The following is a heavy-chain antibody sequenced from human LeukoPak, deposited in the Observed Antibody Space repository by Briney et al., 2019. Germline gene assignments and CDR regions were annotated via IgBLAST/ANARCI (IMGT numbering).Heavy chain of an antibody. J-gene: IGHJ3*02. CDR1: GFTFSSYG. Sequence: PGGSLRLSCAASGFTFSSYGMHWVRQAPGKGLEWVAFIRYDGSNKYYADSVKGRFTISRDNSKNTLYLQMNSLRAEDTAVYYCARDRGHAFDIWSQGTMVTVSS. D-gene: IGHD3-10*01. CDR2: IRYDGSNK. CDR3: ARDRGHAFDI. V-gene: IGHV3-30*02.